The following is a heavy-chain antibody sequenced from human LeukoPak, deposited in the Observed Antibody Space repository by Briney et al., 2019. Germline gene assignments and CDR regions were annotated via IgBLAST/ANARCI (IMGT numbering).Heavy chain of an antibody. CDR3: ARVYGDFHFDY. J-gene: IGHJ4*02. Sequence: SETLSLTCTVSGGSISSYYWGWIRQPPGKGLEWIGSIYHSGSTYYNPSLKSRVTISVDTSKNQFSLKLSSVTAADTAVYYCARVYGDFHFDYWGQGTLVTVSS. V-gene: IGHV4-38-2*02. CDR2: IYHSGST. CDR1: GGSISSYY. D-gene: IGHD4-17*01.